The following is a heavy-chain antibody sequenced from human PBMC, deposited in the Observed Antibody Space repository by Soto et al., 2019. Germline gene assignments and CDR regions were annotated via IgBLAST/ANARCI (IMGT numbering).Heavy chain of an antibody. Sequence: EVQLLESGGGLVQPGESLRLSCAASGFTFSSYGMYWVRQAPGKGLEWVSSISSGGSTYYADSVKGRFTISRDNSKNTLYLQMNTLRAEDTAVYYCAPYCCGGNCYLFDYWGQGTLVTVSS. V-gene: IGHV3-23*01. CDR1: GFTFSSYG. J-gene: IGHJ4*02. CDR3: APYCCGGNCYLFDY. D-gene: IGHD2-15*01. CDR2: ISSGGST.